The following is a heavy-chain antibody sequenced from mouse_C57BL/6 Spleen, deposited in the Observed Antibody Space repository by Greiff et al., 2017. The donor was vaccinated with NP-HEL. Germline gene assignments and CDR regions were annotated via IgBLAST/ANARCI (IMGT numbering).Heavy chain of an antibody. D-gene: IGHD1-1*01. CDR3: TPYYYGSRYFDY. Sequence: EVKLQESGAELVRPGASVKLSCTASGFNIKDDYMHWVKQRPEQGLEWIGWIDPENGDTEYASKFQGKATITADTSSNTAYLQLSSLTSEDTAVYYCTPYYYGSRYFDYWGQGTTLTVSS. J-gene: IGHJ2*01. CDR1: GFNIKDDY. V-gene: IGHV14-4*01. CDR2: IDPENGDT.